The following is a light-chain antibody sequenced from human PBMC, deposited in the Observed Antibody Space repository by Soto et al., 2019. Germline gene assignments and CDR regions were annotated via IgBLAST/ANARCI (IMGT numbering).Light chain of an antibody. J-gene: IGKJ4*02. CDR3: KQYGGSST. V-gene: IGKV3-11*01. Sequence: EFVLTQSPATLSLSPGERATLSCSASQSVSSYLAWYQQKPGQAPRLLIYDASNRATGIPARFSGSGSGKDFTLTISSLEPEDFAVYYCKQYGGSSTFGRGTKVDIK. CDR2: DAS. CDR1: QSVSSY.